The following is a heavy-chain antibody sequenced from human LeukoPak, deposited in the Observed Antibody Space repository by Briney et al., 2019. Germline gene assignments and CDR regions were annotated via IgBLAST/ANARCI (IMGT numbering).Heavy chain of an antibody. Sequence: ASVKVSCKASGYTFTSYGISWVRQAPGQGLEWMGWISAYNGNTNYAQKLQGRVTMTTDTSTSTAYMELRSLRSEDTAVYYCARVNSRANYYDSSGYYFDYWGQGTLVTVSS. CDR1: GYTFTSYG. V-gene: IGHV1-18*01. CDR3: ARVNSRANYYDSSGYYFDY. J-gene: IGHJ4*02. CDR2: ISAYNGNT. D-gene: IGHD3-22*01.